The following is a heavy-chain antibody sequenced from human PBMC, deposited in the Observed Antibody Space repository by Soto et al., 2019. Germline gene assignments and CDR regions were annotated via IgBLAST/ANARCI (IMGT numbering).Heavy chain of an antibody. J-gene: IGHJ5*02. V-gene: IGHV4-59*01. CDR2: IYYSGRT. CDR1: GGSISHYY. CDR3: AREAGYYDRSGYNWFDP. D-gene: IGHD3-22*01. Sequence: PSETLSLTCTVSGGSISHYYWSWIRQPPGKGLEWIGYIYYSGRTNYNPSLKSRVNISLDKSKNQFSLIVSSVTAADTAVYYCAREAGYYDRSGYNWFDPWGQGIQVTVSS.